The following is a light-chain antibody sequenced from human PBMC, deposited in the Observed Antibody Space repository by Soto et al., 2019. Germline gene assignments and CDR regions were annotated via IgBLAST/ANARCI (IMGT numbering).Light chain of an antibody. V-gene: IGLV2-11*01. CDR1: SSDVGGDNY. J-gene: IGLJ3*02. CDR3: CSYAGSYTFTWV. Sequence: QSVLTQPRSVSGSPGQSVTISCTGTSSDVGGDNYVSWYQQHPGKAPKLILYDVSKLPSGVPDRFSGYNSGNTVSLTSSGLLAEDEADYYCCSYAGSYTFTWVFGGGTKLTLL. CDR2: DVS.